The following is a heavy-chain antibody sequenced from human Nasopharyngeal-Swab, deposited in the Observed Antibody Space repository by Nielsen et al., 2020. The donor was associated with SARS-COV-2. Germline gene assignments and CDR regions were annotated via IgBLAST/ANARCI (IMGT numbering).Heavy chain of an antibody. D-gene: IGHD2-15*01. CDR1: GFTFSRDW. CDR3: ARDVGGRDNY. CDR2: ISPDGRGT. Sequence: GGSLRLSCAASGFTFSRDWMHWVRQPPGKGLVGVSRISPDGRGTSFADSVKGRFTISRDNAKNTLYLQMNSLRAEDTAVYYCARDVGGRDNYWGQGALVTVSS. J-gene: IGHJ4*02. V-gene: IGHV3-74*01.